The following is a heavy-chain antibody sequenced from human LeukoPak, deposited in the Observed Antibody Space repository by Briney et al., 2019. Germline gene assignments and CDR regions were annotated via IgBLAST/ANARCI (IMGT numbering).Heavy chain of an antibody. D-gene: IGHD4-17*01. CDR3: ARENGEEDYGGFFDY. Sequence: KPGGSLRLSCAASRFTFTTYNMAWVRQAPGKGLEWVSSISENGDDKYYTDSVKGRFAISRDNAKNSLFLQMNSLRAEDTAVYYCARENGEEDYGGFFDYWGQGTLVTVPS. J-gene: IGHJ4*02. CDR1: RFTFTTYN. CDR2: ISENGDDK. V-gene: IGHV3-21*01.